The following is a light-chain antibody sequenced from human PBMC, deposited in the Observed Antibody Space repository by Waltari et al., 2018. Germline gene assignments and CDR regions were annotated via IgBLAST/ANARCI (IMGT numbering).Light chain of an antibody. CDR1: QRLTKNY. V-gene: IGKV3-20*01. CDR2: GAS. Sequence: VLTQSPGTLSLSPGERVTLSCRASQRLTKNYLAWYQQKPGQAPRLLIYGASSRAAGIPERFSGSGSGTDFTLTISRLEPEDFGVYYCQQYGSSILYTFGQGTKLEIK. J-gene: IGKJ2*01. CDR3: QQYGSSILYT.